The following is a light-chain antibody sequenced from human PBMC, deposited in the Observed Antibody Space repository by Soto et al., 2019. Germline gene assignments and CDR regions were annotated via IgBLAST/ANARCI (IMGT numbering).Light chain of an antibody. V-gene: IGKV1-9*01. J-gene: IGKJ5*01. CDR3: QQLNTLPFT. CDR1: QNIDNY. Sequence: IQMTQSPSSLSASVGDRVTISCRASQNIDNYLNWYQHKPGEAPKLLIYASSTLQSGVPARFSGSGSGTEFTLTISGLLPEDFATYHCQQLNTLPFTFGQGTRLEIK. CDR2: ASS.